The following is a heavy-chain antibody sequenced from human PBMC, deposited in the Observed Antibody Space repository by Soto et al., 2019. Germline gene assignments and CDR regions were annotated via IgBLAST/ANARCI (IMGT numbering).Heavy chain of an antibody. D-gene: IGHD6-19*01. J-gene: IGHJ3*02. V-gene: IGHV4-31*03. CDR2: IYYSGST. CDR3: ARDRDSGWFDAFDI. Sequence: PSEPMSLTCTVSGGSVRSGGYYWIWIRQHPGKGLEWIGYIYYSGSTYYNPSLKSRVTISVDTSKNQFSLKLSSVTAADTAVYYCARDRDSGWFDAFDILGQGTMVTVS. CDR1: GGSVRSGGYY.